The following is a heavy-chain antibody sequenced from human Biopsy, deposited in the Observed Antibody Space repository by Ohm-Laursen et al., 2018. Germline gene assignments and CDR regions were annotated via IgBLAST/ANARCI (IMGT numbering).Heavy chain of an antibody. D-gene: IGHD3-3*01. CDR3: ARCSTPYYDFWSGYQPTYYFDY. J-gene: IGHJ4*02. CDR2: ISAYNGNT. CDR1: GYTFTSYG. Sequence: AASVKVSCKASGYTFTSYGISWVRQAPRQGLEWMGWISAYNGNTNYAQKLQGRVTMTTDTSTSTAYMELRSLRSDDTAVYYCARCSTPYYDFWSGYQPTYYFDYWGQGTLVTVSS. V-gene: IGHV1-18*01.